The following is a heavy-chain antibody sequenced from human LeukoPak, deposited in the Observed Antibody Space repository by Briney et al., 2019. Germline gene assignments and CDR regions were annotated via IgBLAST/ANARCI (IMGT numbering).Heavy chain of an antibody. CDR1: DYSISNTYY. CDR3: ARGLGPIAMFDP. J-gene: IGHJ5*02. V-gene: IGHV4-38-2*02. CDR2: ISLGGTT. Sequence: PSETLSLTCTVSDYSISNTYYWVWIRQPPGKGLESIGSISLGGTTHYNPSLKSRVIISVDTSKSQFSLKLNSVAAADTAVFYCARGLGPIAMFDPWGQGTLVTVSS. D-gene: IGHD6-6*01.